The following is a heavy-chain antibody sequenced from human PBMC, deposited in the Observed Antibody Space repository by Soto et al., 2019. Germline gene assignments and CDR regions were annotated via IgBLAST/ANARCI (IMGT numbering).Heavy chain of an antibody. D-gene: IGHD2-15*01. CDR2: INPSGGST. Sequence: QVQLVQSGAEVKKPGASVKVCCKASGYTFTSYYMHWVRQAPGQGLEWMGIINPSGGSTSYAQKCQGRVTMTRDTSTSTVYMELSSLRSEDTAVYYCARARGYCSGGSCRGERNWFDPWGQGTLVTVSS. J-gene: IGHJ5*02. CDR1: GYTFTSYY. CDR3: ARARGYCSGGSCRGERNWFDP. V-gene: IGHV1-46*01.